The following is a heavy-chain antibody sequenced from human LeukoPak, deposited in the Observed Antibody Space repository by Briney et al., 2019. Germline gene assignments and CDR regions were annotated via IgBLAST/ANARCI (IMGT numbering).Heavy chain of an antibody. D-gene: IGHD3-22*01. Sequence: GGSLRLSCAASGFTFSSYAVSWVRQAPGKGLEWVSAISGSGGSTYYADSVKGRFTISRDNSKNTLYLQMNSLRAEDTAVYYCATGDYDSSGYFFIGGPEIDYWGQGTPVSVSS. J-gene: IGHJ4*02. CDR2: ISGSGGST. V-gene: IGHV3-23*01. CDR3: ATGDYDSSGYFFIGGPEIDY. CDR1: GFTFSSYA.